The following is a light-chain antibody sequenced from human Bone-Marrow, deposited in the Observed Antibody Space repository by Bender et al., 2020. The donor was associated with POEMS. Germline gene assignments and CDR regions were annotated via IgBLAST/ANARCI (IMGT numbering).Light chain of an antibody. CDR2: DDS. J-gene: IGLJ2*01. Sequence: SYVVTQPPSVSVAPGQTARVTCGGDNIGSKSVHWYQQKPGRAPVLVVYDDSDRPSGIPERFSGSNSGNTATLTISGVEVGDEADYYCRVWDSSSDHVVFGGGTELSVL. V-gene: IGLV3-21*02. CDR3: RVWDSSSDHVV. CDR1: NIGSKS.